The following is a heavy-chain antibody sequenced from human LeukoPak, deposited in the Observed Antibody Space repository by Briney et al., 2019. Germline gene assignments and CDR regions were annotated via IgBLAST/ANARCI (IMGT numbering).Heavy chain of an antibody. D-gene: IGHD2-8*01. V-gene: IGHV3-7*01. Sequence: GGSLRLSCAASGFTCSNYWMSWLRQAPGKGLEWVASIHQHGNEKYFVDSVRGRFTISRDNAKNSLYLQMSSLRAEDTAVYYCATLNGPLFEYWGQGTLVTVSS. CDR1: GFTCSNYW. CDR2: IHQHGNEK. J-gene: IGHJ4*02. CDR3: ATLNGPLFEY.